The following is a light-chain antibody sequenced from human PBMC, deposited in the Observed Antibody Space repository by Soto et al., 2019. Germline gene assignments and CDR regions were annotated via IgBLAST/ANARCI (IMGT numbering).Light chain of an antibody. V-gene: IGKV3-20*01. CDR3: QQYGRSGT. CDR1: QSVSRTY. J-gene: IGKJ1*01. Sequence: EIGLTQSPGTLSLSPGERATFSCRASQSVSRTYLAWYQQKPVQAPRLLIYATSSRATGIPDRFSGSGSGTDFTLTISRLEPEDFAVYYCQQYGRSGTFGQGTKVDNK. CDR2: ATS.